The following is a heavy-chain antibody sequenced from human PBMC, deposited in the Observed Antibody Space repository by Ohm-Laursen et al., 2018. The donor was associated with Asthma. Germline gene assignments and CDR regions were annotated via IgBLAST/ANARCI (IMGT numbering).Heavy chain of an antibody. J-gene: IGHJ4*02. Sequence: GSLRLSCTASGFTVSSNRMSWVRQAPGKGLDWVSIMYSDGQTYHADSVKGRFTISRDNAENSVFLQMNSLRAEDTAVYYCVRGLTVTYAFDHWGQGTLLTVSS. V-gene: IGHV3-53*01. CDR3: VRGLTVTYAFDH. D-gene: IGHD4-17*01. CDR2: MYSDGQT. CDR1: GFTVSSNR.